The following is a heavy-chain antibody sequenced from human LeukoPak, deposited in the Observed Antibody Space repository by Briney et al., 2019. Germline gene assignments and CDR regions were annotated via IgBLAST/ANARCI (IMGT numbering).Heavy chain of an antibody. J-gene: IGHJ6*02. D-gene: IGHD5-24*01. CDR3: ARYSPGDGYNSNPPHYYYGMDV. V-gene: IGHV4-59*01. CDR2: IYYSGST. CDR1: GGSISSYY. Sequence: NPSETLSLTCTVSGGSISSYYWSWIRQPPGKGLEWIGYIYYSGSTNYNPSLKSRVTISVDTSKNQFSLKLSSVTAADTAVYYCARYSPGDGYNSNPPHYYYGMDVWGQGATVTVSS.